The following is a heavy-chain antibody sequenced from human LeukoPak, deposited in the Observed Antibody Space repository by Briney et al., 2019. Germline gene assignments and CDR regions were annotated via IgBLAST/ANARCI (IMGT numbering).Heavy chain of an antibody. CDR2: ISSSSTI. CDR1: GFTFSSYS. J-gene: IGHJ4*02. Sequence: PGGSLRLSCAASGFTFSSYSMNWVRQAPGKGLEWVSYISSSSTIYYADSVKGRFTISRDNAKNSLYLQMNSLRAEDTAVYYCARVWFGELPLDYWGQGTLVTVSS. D-gene: IGHD3-10*01. V-gene: IGHV3-48*04. CDR3: ARVWFGELPLDY.